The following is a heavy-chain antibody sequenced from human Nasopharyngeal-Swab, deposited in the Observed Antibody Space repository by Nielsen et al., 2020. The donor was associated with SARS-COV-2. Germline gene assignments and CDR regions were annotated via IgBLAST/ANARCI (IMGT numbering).Heavy chain of an antibody. D-gene: IGHD2-2*01. Sequence: VRQAPGKGLEWVAVISYDGSNKYYADSVKGRFTISRDNSKNTLYLQMNSLRAEDTAEYYCAREAGGVPAAIEGGYYYGMDVWGQGTTVTVSS. CDR3: AREAGGVPAAIEGGYYYGMDV. V-gene: IGHV3-30*04. CDR2: ISYDGSNK. J-gene: IGHJ6*02.